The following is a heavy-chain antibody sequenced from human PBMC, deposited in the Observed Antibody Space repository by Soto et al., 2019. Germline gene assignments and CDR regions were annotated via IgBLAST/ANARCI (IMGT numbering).Heavy chain of an antibody. J-gene: IGHJ4*02. Sequence: SETLSLTCTVSGGSISSYYWSWIRQPPGKGLEWIGYIYYSGSTNYNPSLKSRVTISVDTSKNQFSLKRSSVTAADTAVYYCAGTAYNWNRIRSRYYFDYWGQGTLVTVSS. CDR2: IYYSGST. V-gene: IGHV4-59*08. CDR1: GGSISSYY. D-gene: IGHD1-1*01. CDR3: AGTAYNWNRIRSRYYFDY.